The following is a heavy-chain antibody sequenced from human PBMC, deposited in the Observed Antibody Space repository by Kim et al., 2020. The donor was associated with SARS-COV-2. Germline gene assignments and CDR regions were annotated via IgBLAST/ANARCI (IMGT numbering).Heavy chain of an antibody. CDR3: ARDQGRGYCSSTSCYEFIGYAFDI. CDR2: ISYDGSNK. Sequence: GGSLRLSCAASGFTFSSYAMHWVRQAPGKGLEWVAFISYDGSNKYYADSVKGRFTISRDNSKNTLYLQMNSLRAEDTAVYYCARDQGRGYCSSTSCYEFIGYAFDIGGQGTMVTVSS. D-gene: IGHD2-2*01. J-gene: IGHJ3*02. V-gene: IGHV3-30-3*01. CDR1: GFTFSSYA.